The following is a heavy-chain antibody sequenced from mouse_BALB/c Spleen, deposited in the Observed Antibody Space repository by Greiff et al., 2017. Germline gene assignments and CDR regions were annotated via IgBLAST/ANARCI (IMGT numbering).Heavy chain of an antibody. V-gene: IGHV5-17*02. CDR3: ARLSY. Sequence: EVQRVESGGGLVQPGGSRKLSCAASGFTFSSFGMHWVRQAPEKGLEWVAYISSGSSTIYYADTVKGRFTISRDNPKNTLFLQMTSLRSEDTAMYYCARLSYWGQGTLVTVSA. CDR2: ISSGSSTI. CDR1: GFTFSSFG. J-gene: IGHJ3*01.